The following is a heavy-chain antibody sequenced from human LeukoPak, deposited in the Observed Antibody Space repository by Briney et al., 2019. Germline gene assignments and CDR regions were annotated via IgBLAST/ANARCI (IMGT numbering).Heavy chain of an antibody. CDR2: ISGGGRTT. D-gene: IGHD5-18*01. J-gene: IGHJ4*02. V-gene: IGHV3-23*01. CDR3: AKNVMVKRYFDS. CDR1: GFIFNNHA. Sequence: GGSLRLSCAASGFIFNNHAMSWVRQAPGKGLQWVSVISGGGRTTEYADSVKGRFTISRDNSKNTVSLQMNSLRVEDTAIYYCAKNVMVKRYFDSWGQGTLVTVSS.